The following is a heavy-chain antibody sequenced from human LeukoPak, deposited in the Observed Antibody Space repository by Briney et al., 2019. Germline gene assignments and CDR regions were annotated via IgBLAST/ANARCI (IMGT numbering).Heavy chain of an antibody. CDR2: ISSSSSYI. CDR1: GFTFSSYS. J-gene: IGHJ6*02. D-gene: IGHD6-6*01. Sequence: GGSLRLSCAASGFTFSSYSMNWVRQAPGKGLEWVSSISSSSSYIYYADSVKGRFTISRDNAKSSLYLQMNSLRAEDTAVYYCARDQVRGQLASYYYYGMDVWGQGTTVTVSS. V-gene: IGHV3-21*01. CDR3: ARDQVRGQLASYYYYGMDV.